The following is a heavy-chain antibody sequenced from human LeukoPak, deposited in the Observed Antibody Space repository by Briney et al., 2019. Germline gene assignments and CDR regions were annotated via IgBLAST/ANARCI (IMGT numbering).Heavy chain of an antibody. CDR1: GGSISSSSYY. Sequence: SETLSLTCTVSGGSISSSSYYWGWIRQPPGKGLEWIGSIYYSGSTYYNPSLKSRVTISVDTSKNQFSLKLSSVTAADTAVYYCARSVPSPDYWGQGTLVTVSS. CDR2: IYYSGST. V-gene: IGHV4-39*07. CDR3: ARSVPSPDY. D-gene: IGHD2-2*01. J-gene: IGHJ4*02.